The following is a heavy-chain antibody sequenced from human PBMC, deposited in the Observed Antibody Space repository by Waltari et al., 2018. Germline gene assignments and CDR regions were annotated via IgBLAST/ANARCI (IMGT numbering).Heavy chain of an antibody. Sequence: QLQLQESGPGLVKPSETLSLTCTVSGCSISSSSYYWGWIRQPPGKGLEWIGSIYYSGSTYYNPSLKSRVTISVDTSKNQFSLKLSSVTAADTAVYYCARGFAGAGGDFDYWGQGTLVTVSS. CDR1: GCSISSSSYY. J-gene: IGHJ4*02. D-gene: IGHD6-13*01. V-gene: IGHV4-39*02. CDR2: IYYSGST. CDR3: ARGFAGAGGDFDY.